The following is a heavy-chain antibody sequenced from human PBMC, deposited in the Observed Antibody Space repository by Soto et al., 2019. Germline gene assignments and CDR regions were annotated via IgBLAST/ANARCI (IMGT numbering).Heavy chain of an antibody. CDR3: ARVPSYYYYGMDV. Sequence: QVQLQESGPGLVKPSETLSLTCTVSGGSISSYYWSWIRQPPGKGLEWIGYIYYSGSTNYNPSLKSRVTISVDTSKNQFSLKLCSVTAADTAVYYCARVPSYYYYGMDVWGQGTTVTVSS. V-gene: IGHV4-59*01. CDR1: GGSISSYY. J-gene: IGHJ6*02. CDR2: IYYSGST.